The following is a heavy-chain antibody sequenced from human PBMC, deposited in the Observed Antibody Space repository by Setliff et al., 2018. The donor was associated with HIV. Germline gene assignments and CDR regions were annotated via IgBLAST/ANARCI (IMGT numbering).Heavy chain of an antibody. D-gene: IGHD3-10*01. CDR2: VHSTGTT. J-gene: IGHJ3*01. Sequence: SETLSLTCTVSGGSFSTYYWSWIRQPAGEGREYIGRVHSTGTTIYNPSLKSRVTMSVDTSKNQLSLKLRSVTAADTAVYYCARARITMAGGRLEPYSFDRWGQGTKVTVSS. CDR1: GGSFSTYY. CDR3: ARARITMAGGRLEPYSFDR. V-gene: IGHV4-4*07.